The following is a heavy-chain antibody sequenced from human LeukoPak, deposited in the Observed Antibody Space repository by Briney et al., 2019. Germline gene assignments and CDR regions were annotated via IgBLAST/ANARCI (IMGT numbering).Heavy chain of an antibody. V-gene: IGHV4-34*01. D-gene: IGHD2-2*01. CDR1: GGSFSGYY. CDR3: ARHYRYCSSTSCLSRYYYYYYMDV. Sequence: PSETLSLTCAVYGGSFSGYYWNWIRQPPGKGLEWIGEINHSGSTNYNPSLKSRVTISVDTSKNQFSLKLSSVTAADTAVYYCARHYRYCSSTSCLSRYYYYYYMDVWGKGTTVTVSS. CDR2: INHSGST. J-gene: IGHJ6*03.